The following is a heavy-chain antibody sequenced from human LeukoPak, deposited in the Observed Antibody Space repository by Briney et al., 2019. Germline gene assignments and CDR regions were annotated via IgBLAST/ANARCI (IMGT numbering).Heavy chain of an antibody. Sequence: GRSLRLSCATYGFTFSSYAMHWVRKARAKGLEWEAVISYDGSNKYYADSVKGRFTISRDNSKNTLYLQMKSLRAEDTDVYYCARASRDGYNYVTHFDYWGQGTLVTVSS. CDR3: ARASRDGYNYVTHFDY. J-gene: IGHJ4*02. CDR1: GFTFSSYA. V-gene: IGHV3-30*01. D-gene: IGHD5-24*01. CDR2: ISYDGSNK.